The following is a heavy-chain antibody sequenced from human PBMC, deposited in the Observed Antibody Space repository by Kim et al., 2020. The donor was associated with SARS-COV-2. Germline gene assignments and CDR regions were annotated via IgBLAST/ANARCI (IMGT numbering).Heavy chain of an antibody. Sequence: SVKVSCKASGGTFSSYAISWVRQAPGQGLEWMGGIIPIFGTANYAQKFQGRVTITADESTSTAYMELSSLRSEDTAVYYCAPHSGSKNDAFDIWGQGTMVTVSS. V-gene: IGHV1-69*13. CDR3: APHSGSKNDAFDI. D-gene: IGHD1-26*01. J-gene: IGHJ3*02. CDR1: GGTFSSYA. CDR2: IIPIFGTA.